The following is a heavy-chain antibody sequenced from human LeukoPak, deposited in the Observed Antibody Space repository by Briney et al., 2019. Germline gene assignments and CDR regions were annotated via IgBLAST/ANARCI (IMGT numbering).Heavy chain of an antibody. Sequence: PGGSLRLSCAASEFSVGSNYMTWVRQAPGKGLEWVSLIYSGGSTYYADSVKGRFTISRDNSKNTLYLQMNSLRAEDTAVYYCAKLFIGSFDLWGRGTLVTVS. CDR1: EFSVGSNY. V-gene: IGHV3-53*01. D-gene: IGHD1-26*01. CDR3: AKLFIGSFDL. J-gene: IGHJ2*01. CDR2: IYSGGST.